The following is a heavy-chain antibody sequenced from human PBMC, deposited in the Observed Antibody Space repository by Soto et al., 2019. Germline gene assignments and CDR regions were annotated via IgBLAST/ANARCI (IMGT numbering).Heavy chain of an antibody. CDR1: GGSMSEYF. CDR3: SKDGYDGSGSPYPCF. D-gene: IGHD3-10*01. J-gene: IGHJ4*02. V-gene: IGHV4-59*01. CDR2: IYYHGSA. Sequence: SETLSLTCSVSGGSMSEYFWSWIRQCPGKGMERIGHIYYHGSADYNPSLKSRITISLDTSKRKFSLRLNSMTAADKAAYDCSKDGYDGSGSPYPCFWGPGNQVTGSS.